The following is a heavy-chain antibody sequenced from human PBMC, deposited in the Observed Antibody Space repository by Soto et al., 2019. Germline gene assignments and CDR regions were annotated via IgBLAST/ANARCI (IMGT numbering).Heavy chain of an antibody. CDR2: IYHSGST. CDR1: GGSISSSNW. V-gene: IGHV4-4*02. J-gene: IGHJ4*02. Sequence: QVQLQESGPGLVKPSGTLSLTCAVSGGSISSSNWWSWVRQPPGKGLEWIGEIYHSGSTNYNPSLMSRVTVSIDKSKNQFSLKLSSVTAADTAVYYCARAPYYYDIMGETVESDYWGQGTLVTVSS. D-gene: IGHD3-22*01. CDR3: ARAPYYYDIMGETVESDY.